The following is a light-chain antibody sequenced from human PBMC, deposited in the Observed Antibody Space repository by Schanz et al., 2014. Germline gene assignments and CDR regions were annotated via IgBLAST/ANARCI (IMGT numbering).Light chain of an antibody. Sequence: EIVLTQSPGTLSLSPGERATLSCRASQSVSSSYLAWYQQKPGQAPRLLIYGASSRATGIPDRFSGSGSGTDFTLTISRLEPEDFAVYYCQQYNNWPPCTFGQGTKVEIK. CDR2: GAS. V-gene: IGKV3-20*01. CDR3: QQYNNWPPCT. J-gene: IGKJ1*01. CDR1: QSVSSSY.